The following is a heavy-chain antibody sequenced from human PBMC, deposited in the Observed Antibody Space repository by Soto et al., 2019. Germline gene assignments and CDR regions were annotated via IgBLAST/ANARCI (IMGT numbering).Heavy chain of an antibody. CDR3: ARDLREYYGSGSFLDV. D-gene: IGHD3-10*01. J-gene: IGHJ6*02. CDR1: GFTFSSYG. V-gene: IGHV3-33*01. CDR2: IWYDGSNK. Sequence: GGSLRLSCAASGFTFSSYGMHWVRQAPGKGLEWVAVIWYDGSNKYYADSVKGRFTISRDNSKNTLYLQMNSLRAEDTAVYYCARDLREYYGSGSFLDVWGQGTTVTVSS.